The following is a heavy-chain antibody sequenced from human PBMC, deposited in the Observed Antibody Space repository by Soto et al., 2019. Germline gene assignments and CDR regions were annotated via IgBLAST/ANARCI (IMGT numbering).Heavy chain of an antibody. Sequence: SETLSLTCTVSGGSISSYYWSWIRQPPGKGLEWIGYIYYSGSTNYNPSLKSRVTISVDTSKNQFSLKLSSVTAADTAVYYCARDNIVVPSDGSTDVWGQGTTVTVSS. J-gene: IGHJ6*02. CDR2: IYYSGST. CDR1: GGSISSYY. D-gene: IGHD2-21*01. CDR3: ARDNIVVPSDGSTDV. V-gene: IGHV4-59*01.